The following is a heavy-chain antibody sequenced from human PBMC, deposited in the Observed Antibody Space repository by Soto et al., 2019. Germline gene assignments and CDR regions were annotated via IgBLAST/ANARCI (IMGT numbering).Heavy chain of an antibody. V-gene: IGHV3-30*18. CDR1: GFTFSTYG. J-gene: IGHJ4*02. Sequence: QVELVESGGGVVQPGRSLRLSSAASGFTFSTYGMHWVRQAPGKGLEWVAAMSYDGTKEYYVDSVKGRFTISRDNSRNTLFLQLNSLRAEDTAVYYCAKEYGSTWIDHWGQGTLVTVSS. D-gene: IGHD6-13*01. CDR2: MSYDGTKE. CDR3: AKEYGSTWIDH.